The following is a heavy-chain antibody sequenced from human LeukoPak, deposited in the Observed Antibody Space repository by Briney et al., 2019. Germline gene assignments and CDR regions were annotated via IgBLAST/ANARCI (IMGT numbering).Heavy chain of an antibody. CDR1: GFTFSNYW. J-gene: IGHJ4*02. D-gene: IGHD3-10*01. CDR2: IKQDGSEK. V-gene: IGHV3-7*01. CDR3: AKPDSGSYYYFDY. Sequence: GGSPRLSCAASGFTFSNYWMTWVRQAPGKGLEWVANIKQDGSEKYYVDSVKGQFTISRDNAKNSLYLQMNSLRAEDTAVYYCAKPDSGSYYYFDYCGQGTLVTVSS.